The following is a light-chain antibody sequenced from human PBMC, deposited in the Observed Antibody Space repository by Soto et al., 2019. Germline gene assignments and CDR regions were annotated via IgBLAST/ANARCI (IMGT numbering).Light chain of an antibody. Sequence: EIVMTQSPGTLSVSPGERATLSCRASENLNTNLAWYQQRPGQAPRLLIYGASTRATGVPARFTGSGSGTDFTLTISSLQFEDFAVYYCQQYNNWPSWTFGQGTKVEIK. CDR1: ENLNTN. V-gene: IGKV3-15*01. J-gene: IGKJ1*01. CDR3: QQYNNWPSWT. CDR2: GAS.